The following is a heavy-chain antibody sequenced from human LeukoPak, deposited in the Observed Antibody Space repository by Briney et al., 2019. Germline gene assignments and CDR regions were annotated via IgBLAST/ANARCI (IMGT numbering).Heavy chain of an antibody. CDR2: INSDGSWT. D-gene: IGHD2-2*01. V-gene: IGHV3-74*01. CDR1: GNYW. J-gene: IGHJ4*02. CDR3: VSFYETY. Sequence: QPGGSLRLSCAASGNYWMHWVRQAPGQGLVWVSHINSDGSWTGYADSVKGRFTISKDNAKDTVYLQMNNLRAEDTAVYYCVSFYETYWGRGTLVTVSS.